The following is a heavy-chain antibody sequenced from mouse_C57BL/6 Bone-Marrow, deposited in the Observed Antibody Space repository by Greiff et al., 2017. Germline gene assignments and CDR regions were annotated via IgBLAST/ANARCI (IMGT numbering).Heavy chain of an antibody. CDR3: SSFGGNYFDI. CDR1: GFNIKDDY. D-gene: IGHD2-14*01. J-gene: IGHJ2*01. V-gene: IGHV14-4*01. Sequence: VQLQQSGAELVRPGASVKLSCTASGFNIKDDYIHWVKQRPEQGLEWIGWIDPEIGDTEYAAKFQGKATITTDTSSNTANLQLSSLTSEDTAVYYYSSFGGNYFDIWGRGTPLSVAS. CDR2: IDPEIGDT.